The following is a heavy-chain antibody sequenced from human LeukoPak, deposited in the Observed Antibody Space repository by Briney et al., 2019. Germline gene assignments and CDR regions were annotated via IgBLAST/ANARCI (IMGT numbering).Heavy chain of an antibody. CDR3: ARGRGSDY. V-gene: IGHV3-7*01. CDR1: GFTFSSFW. Sequence: GGSLRLSCAASGFTFSSFWMIWVRQAPGRGLEWVANVKQDGSEKYYVDSVKGRFTISRDNAKNSLYLQMNSLRVEDTAVYYCARGRGSDYWGQGTLVTVS. J-gene: IGHJ4*02. CDR2: VKQDGSEK. D-gene: IGHD2-15*01.